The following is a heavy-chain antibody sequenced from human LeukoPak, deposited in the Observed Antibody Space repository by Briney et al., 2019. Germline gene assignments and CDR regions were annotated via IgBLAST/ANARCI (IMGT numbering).Heavy chain of an antibody. J-gene: IGHJ4*02. CDR2: ISGSGAST. CDR3: AKAFSSSWYFYFDS. CDR1: GFTFSNYA. V-gene: IGHV3-23*01. D-gene: IGHD6-13*01. Sequence: GGSLRLSCAASGFTFSNYAMNWVRQAPGKGLECVSTISGSGASTYYADSVRGRFTISRDNSKNTLYLQMNNLRAEDTAVYYCAKAFSSSWYFYFDSWGQGTLVTVSS.